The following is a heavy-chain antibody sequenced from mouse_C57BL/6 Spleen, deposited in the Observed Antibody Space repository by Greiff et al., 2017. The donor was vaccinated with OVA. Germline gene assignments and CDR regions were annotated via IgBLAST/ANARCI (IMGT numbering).Heavy chain of an antibody. CDR2: ISYDGSN. D-gene: IGHD2-1*01. CDR1: GYSITSGYY. CDR3: ARDNYAGFAY. V-gene: IGHV3-6*01. J-gene: IGHJ3*01. Sequence: EVKLVESGPGLVKPSQSLSLTCSVTGYSITSGYYWNWIRQFPGNKLEWMGYISYDGSNNYNPSLKNRISITRDTSKNQFFLKLNSVTTEDTATYYCARDNYAGFAYWGQGTLVTVSA.